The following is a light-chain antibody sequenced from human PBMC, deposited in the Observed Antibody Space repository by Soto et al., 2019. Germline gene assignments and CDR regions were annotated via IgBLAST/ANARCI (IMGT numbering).Light chain of an antibody. Sequence: DIQMTQSPSTLSATAVDRVTITGLASQSISSWLAWYHHKPGKAPKVLIYDASSLESGVPSRFSGSGSGTEFTLTISSLQPDDFATYYCQQYNSYPWTFGQGTKVDIK. CDR1: QSISSW. J-gene: IGKJ1*01. V-gene: IGKV1-5*01. CDR2: DAS. CDR3: QQYNSYPWT.